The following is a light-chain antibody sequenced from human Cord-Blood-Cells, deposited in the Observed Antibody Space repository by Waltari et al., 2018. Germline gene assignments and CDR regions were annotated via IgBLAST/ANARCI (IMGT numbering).Light chain of an antibody. CDR2: DVS. J-gene: IGLJ1*01. V-gene: IGLV2-14*01. CDR1: SSDVGGYNY. Sequence: QSALTQPASVSGSPGQSLTISCPGTSSDVGGYNYVSSYQQHPGKAPKLMIYDVSNRPSGVSNRFSGSKSGNTASLTISGLQAEDEADYYCSSYTSSSTPYVFGTGTKVTVL. CDR3: SSYTSSSTPYV.